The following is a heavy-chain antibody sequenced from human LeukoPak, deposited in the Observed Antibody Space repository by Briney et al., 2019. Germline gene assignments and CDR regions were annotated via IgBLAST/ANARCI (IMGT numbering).Heavy chain of an antibody. CDR1: VYTFTTYY. J-gene: IGHJ3*02. Sequence: GASVKVSCKASVYTFTTYYMHWVRQAPGQGLEWMGIIDPSGGTTSYAQKFQGRVTMTRDTSTSTVYMELSSLRSEDTAVYYCARLSQQAFDIWGQGTMVTVSS. CDR3: ARLSQQAFDI. V-gene: IGHV1-46*01. CDR2: IDPSGGTT.